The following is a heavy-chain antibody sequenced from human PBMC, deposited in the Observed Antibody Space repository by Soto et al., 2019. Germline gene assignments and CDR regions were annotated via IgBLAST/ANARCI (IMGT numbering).Heavy chain of an antibody. J-gene: IGHJ6*02. D-gene: IGHD6-19*01. CDR2: IWYDGNTK. CDR1: GFTFNSYG. Sequence: QIQLVESGGGVVQPGRSLRLSCTASGFTFNSYGFNWVRQAPVKGLEWVAVIWYDGNTKYYADSVKGRFTISRDNLRSTVYLQMNSLTAEDTAVYYCARPLVAPVAGPYYYGMDVWGQGTTDTVSS. V-gene: IGHV3-33*01. CDR3: ARPLVAPVAGPYYYGMDV.